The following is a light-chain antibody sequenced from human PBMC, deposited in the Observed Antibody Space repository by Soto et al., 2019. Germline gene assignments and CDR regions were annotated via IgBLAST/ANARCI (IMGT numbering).Light chain of an antibody. CDR2: EGN. Sequence: QSALTQPASVSGSPGQSITISCTGTSSDVGGYNLVSWYQQHSGIAPKLMIYEGNKRPSGVSNRFSGSKSGNTASLTISGLQAEDEANYYCCSYAGSSTVLFGGGTQLTVL. J-gene: IGLJ2*01. CDR3: CSYAGSSTVL. CDR1: SSDVGGYNL. V-gene: IGLV2-23*01.